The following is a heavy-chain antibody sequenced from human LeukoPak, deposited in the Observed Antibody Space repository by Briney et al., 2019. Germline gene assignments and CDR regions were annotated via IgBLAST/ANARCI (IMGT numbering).Heavy chain of an antibody. Sequence: PSETLSLTCAVYGGSFSGYYWSWIRQPPGKGLEWIGEINHSGSTNYNPSLKSRVTISVDTSKNQFSLKLSSVTAADTAVYYCAKGRLAADEADYYYYMDVWGKGTTVTISS. V-gene: IGHV4-34*01. CDR2: INHSGST. CDR3: AKGRLAADEADYYYYMDV. J-gene: IGHJ6*03. CDR1: GGSFSGYY. D-gene: IGHD6-19*01.